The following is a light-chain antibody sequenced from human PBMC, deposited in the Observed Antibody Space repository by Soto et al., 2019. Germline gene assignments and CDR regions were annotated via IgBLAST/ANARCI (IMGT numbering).Light chain of an antibody. CDR2: DTS. V-gene: IGKV3-11*01. CDR1: QSVENY. CDR3: QQRSIWPPIT. J-gene: IGKJ5*01. Sequence: EIVLTQSPATLSLSPGERATISCRASQSVENYLAWYQQKPGQAPRLLIYDTSNRATGIPARFSGSGSGTDFTLSISSLEPEDVAVYYCQQRSIWPPITFGQGTRLEIK.